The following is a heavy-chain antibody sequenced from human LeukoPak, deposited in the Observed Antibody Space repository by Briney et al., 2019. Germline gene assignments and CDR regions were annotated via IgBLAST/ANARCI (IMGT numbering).Heavy chain of an antibody. J-gene: IGHJ4*02. CDR1: GFTFSSYS. CDR2: ISSSSSTI. V-gene: IGHV3-48*02. Sequence: QPGGSLRLSCAASGFTFSSYSMNWIRQAPGKGLEWVSYISSSSSTIHYADSVMGRFTISRDNAKNLLYLQMNSLRDEDTAVYYCARAPVVVAAPDYWGQGTLVTVSS. CDR3: ARAPVVVAAPDY. D-gene: IGHD2-15*01.